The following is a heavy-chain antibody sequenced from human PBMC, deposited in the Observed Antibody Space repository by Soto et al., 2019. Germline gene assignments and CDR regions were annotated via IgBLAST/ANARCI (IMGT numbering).Heavy chain of an antibody. CDR3: ARPASIAARTSSPNDAFDI. CDR1: GGTFSSYT. Sequence: ASVKVSCKASGGTFSSYTISWVRQAPGQGLEWMGRIIPILGIANYAQKFQGRVTITADKSTSTAYMELSSLRSEDTAVYYCARPASIAARTSSPNDAFDIWGQGTMVTVSS. D-gene: IGHD6-6*01. V-gene: IGHV1-69*02. CDR2: IIPILGIA. J-gene: IGHJ3*02.